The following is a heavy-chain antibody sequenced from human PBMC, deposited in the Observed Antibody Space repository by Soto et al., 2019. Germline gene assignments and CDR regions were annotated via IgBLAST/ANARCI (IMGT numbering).Heavy chain of an antibody. CDR1: GGSISSYY. V-gene: IGHV4-4*07. D-gene: IGHD5-18*01. CDR3: ARAAYNYGPFDY. CDR2: VXTXGXX. Sequence: SETLSLTCSVSGGSISSYYLSWIRQPAGMGLEWIGRVXTXGXXXYXXSLKSRVTMSVDTSKNHFSLKLTSVTAADTAVYYCARAAYNYGPFDYWGQGTLVTVSS. J-gene: IGHJ4*02.